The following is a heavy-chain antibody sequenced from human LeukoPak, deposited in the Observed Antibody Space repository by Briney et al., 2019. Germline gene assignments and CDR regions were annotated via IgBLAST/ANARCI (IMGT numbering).Heavy chain of an antibody. CDR1: GYTFTSYA. J-gene: IGHJ3*02. V-gene: IGHV7-4-1*02. CDR3: ARPDSDWNDSGAFDI. Sequence: ASVKVSCKASGYTFTSYAMNWVRQAPGQGLEWMGWINTNTGNPTYAQGFTGRFVFSLDTSVSTAYLQISSLKAEDTAVYYCARPDSDWNDSGAFDIWGQGTMVTVSS. D-gene: IGHD1-1*01. CDR2: INTNTGNP.